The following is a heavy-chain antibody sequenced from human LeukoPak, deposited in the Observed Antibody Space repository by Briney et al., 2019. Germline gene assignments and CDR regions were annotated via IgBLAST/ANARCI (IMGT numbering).Heavy chain of an antibody. D-gene: IGHD2-2*01. CDR2: ITGSGGST. CDR1: GFTFSSFA. Sequence: GSLRLSCAASGFTFSSFAMSWVRQAPGKGLEWVSVITGSGGSTYYADSVKGRFTISRDNSKNTLYLQMNSLRADDTAVYYCAKCRDPGTTFFDYWGQGTLVTVSS. V-gene: IGHV3-23*01. J-gene: IGHJ4*02. CDR3: AKCRDPGTTFFDY.